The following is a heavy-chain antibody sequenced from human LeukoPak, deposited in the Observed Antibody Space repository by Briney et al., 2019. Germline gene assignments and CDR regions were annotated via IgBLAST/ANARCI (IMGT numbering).Heavy chain of an antibody. V-gene: IGHV1-2*02. CDR2: INPNSGGT. CDR1: GYTFTGYY. CDR3: ARRRHYYDSSGPFDY. J-gene: IGHJ4*02. D-gene: IGHD3-22*01. Sequence: GASVKVSFEASGYTFTGYYMHWVRQAPGQGLEWMGWINPNSGGTNYAQKFQGRVTMTRDTSISTAYMELSRLRSDDTAVYYCARRRHYYDSSGPFDYWGQGTLVTVSS.